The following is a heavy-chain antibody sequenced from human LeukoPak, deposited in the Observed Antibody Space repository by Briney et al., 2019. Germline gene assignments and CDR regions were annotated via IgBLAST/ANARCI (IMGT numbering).Heavy chain of an antibody. D-gene: IGHD3-3*01. Sequence: SETLSLTCTVSGASISSYYWSRIRQSPGKGLEWIGSIYHSGSTYYNPSLKSRVTISVDTSKNQFSLKLSSVTAADTAVYYCARRYKITIFGVVIDWFDPWGQGTLVTVSS. J-gene: IGHJ5*02. V-gene: IGHV4-38-2*02. CDR1: GASISSYY. CDR2: IYHSGST. CDR3: ARRYKITIFGVVIDWFDP.